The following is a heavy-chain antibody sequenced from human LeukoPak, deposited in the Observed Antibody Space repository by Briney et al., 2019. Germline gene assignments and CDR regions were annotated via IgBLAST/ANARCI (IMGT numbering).Heavy chain of an antibody. D-gene: IGHD5-18*01. Sequence: PSETLSLTCAVSGYTLTKGYHWGWTRQPPGKGLEWIGTIFHRGSTYYNPSLKSRVTISVDTSKNQFSLKLSSVTAADSAVYYCARHRYSYDYSFDYWGQGALVTVPS. CDR2: IFHRGST. J-gene: IGHJ4*02. CDR3: ARHRYSYDYSFDY. V-gene: IGHV4-38-2*01. CDR1: GYTLTKGYH.